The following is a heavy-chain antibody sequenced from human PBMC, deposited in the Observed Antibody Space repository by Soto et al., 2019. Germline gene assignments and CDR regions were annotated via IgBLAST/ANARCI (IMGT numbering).Heavy chain of an antibody. CDR1: GFTFSSYA. D-gene: IGHD3-16*01. Sequence: EVQLLESGGGLVQPGGSLRLSCAASGFTFSSYAMSWVRQAPGRGLEWVSSINGAGDSTYYADSVKGRFTISRDNSKNTLYLQMIGLRAEDTAVYSCAKAAPPGGSQRSNWFDPWGQGTLVTVS. CDR3: AKAAPPGGSQRSNWFDP. J-gene: IGHJ5*02. CDR2: INGAGDST. V-gene: IGHV3-23*01.